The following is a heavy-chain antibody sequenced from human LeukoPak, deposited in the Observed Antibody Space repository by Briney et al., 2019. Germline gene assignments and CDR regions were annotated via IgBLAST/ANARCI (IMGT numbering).Heavy chain of an antibody. CDR2: IKQDGSEK. CDR1: GFTFSVFW. CDR3: ARYHGGYFAY. V-gene: IGHV3-7*01. D-gene: IGHD2-15*01. Sequence: TGGSLRLSCAASGFTFSVFWMSWVRQAPGKGLEWVANIKQDGSEKYYVDSVKGRFTISRDNDNNSMYLQINSLRAEDTAVYCCARYHGGYFAYWGQGTLVTVSS. J-gene: IGHJ4*02.